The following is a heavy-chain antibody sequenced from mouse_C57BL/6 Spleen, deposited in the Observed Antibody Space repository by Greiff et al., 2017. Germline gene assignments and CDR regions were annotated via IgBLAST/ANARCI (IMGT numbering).Heavy chain of an antibody. CDR2: ISPNSGGT. D-gene: IGHD4-1*01. V-gene: IGHV1-72*01. CDR1: GYTFTSYW. CDR3: ARDWGGYFDY. Sequence: QVQLQQPGAELVKPGASVTLSCTASGYTFTSYWMYWVKQRPGRGLEWIGRISPNSGGTKYNEKFKSKSTLTVDTPSNPSSMQLSSLTSEDAAVYYCARDWGGYFDYWGQGTTRTVSS. J-gene: IGHJ2*01.